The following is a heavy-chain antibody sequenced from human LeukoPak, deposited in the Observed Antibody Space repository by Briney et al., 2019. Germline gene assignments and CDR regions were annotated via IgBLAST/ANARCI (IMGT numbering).Heavy chain of an antibody. V-gene: IGHV3-73*01. D-gene: IGHD6-13*01. CDR1: GLTFSGSA. J-gene: IGHJ4*02. Sequence: PGGSLRLSCAASGLTFSGSAMHWVRQASGKGLEWVGRIRSKANSYATAYAASVKGRFTISRDDSKNTAYLQMNSLKTEDTAVYYCTGAAAGVYPIDYWGQGTLVTVSS. CDR3: TGAAAGVYPIDY. CDR2: IRSKANSYAT.